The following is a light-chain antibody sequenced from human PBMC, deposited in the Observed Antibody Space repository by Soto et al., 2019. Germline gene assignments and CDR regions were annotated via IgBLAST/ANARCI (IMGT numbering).Light chain of an antibody. J-gene: IGLJ3*02. CDR3: QAYDSNNRGV. CDR2: ENN. Sequence: NFLLTQPLSVSESPGKTVTLSCTRSSGSIDTIYVQWYQQRPGSAPSIVIYENNHRPSGVPDRFSGSTDTSSNSASLVSSGLKTEDEADYYCQAYDSNNRGVFGGGTQLTVL. V-gene: IGLV6-57*04. CDR1: SGSIDTIY.